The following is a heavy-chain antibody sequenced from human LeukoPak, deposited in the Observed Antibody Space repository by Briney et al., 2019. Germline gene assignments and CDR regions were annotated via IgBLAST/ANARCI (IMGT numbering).Heavy chain of an antibody. J-gene: IGHJ4*02. V-gene: IGHV3-9*01. Sequence: PGGSLRLSCAASGSTFDDYAMHWVRQAPGKGLEWVSGISWNSGSIGYADSVKGRFTISRDNAKNSLYLQMNSLRAEDTALYYCAKAALAAGTRPYYFDYWGQGTLVTVSS. CDR2: ISWNSGSI. CDR1: GSTFDDYA. D-gene: IGHD6-13*01. CDR3: AKAALAAGTRPYYFDY.